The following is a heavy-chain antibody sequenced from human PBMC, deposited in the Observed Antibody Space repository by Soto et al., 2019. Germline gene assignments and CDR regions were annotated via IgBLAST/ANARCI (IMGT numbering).Heavy chain of an antibody. CDR2: ISSSGSTI. J-gene: IGHJ4*02. CDR3: ATLGYCSSTSCYNPI. V-gene: IGHV3-48*03. Sequence: RLSCAASGFTFSSYEMNWVRQAPGKGLEWVSYISSSGSTIYYADSVKGRFTISRDNAKNSLYLQMNSLRAEDTAVYYCATLGYCSSTSCYNPIWGQGTLVTVSS. CDR1: GFTFSSYE. D-gene: IGHD2-2*02.